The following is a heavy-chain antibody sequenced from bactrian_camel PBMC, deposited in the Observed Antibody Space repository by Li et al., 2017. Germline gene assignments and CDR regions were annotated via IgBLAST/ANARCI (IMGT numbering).Heavy chain of an antibody. Sequence: DVQLVESGGGSVQAGGSLRLSCVASGFTFSSYDMSWVRQAPGKGLEWAASISDDSRATQYKDFLEARFTISRDNSKSTLYLQMNSLKSEDTATYYCAKELGSTLAGSGRSPGTQVTVS. D-gene: IGHD6*01. V-gene: IGHV3S40*01. J-gene: IGHJ4*01. CDR2: ISDDSRAT. CDR1: GFTFSSYD.